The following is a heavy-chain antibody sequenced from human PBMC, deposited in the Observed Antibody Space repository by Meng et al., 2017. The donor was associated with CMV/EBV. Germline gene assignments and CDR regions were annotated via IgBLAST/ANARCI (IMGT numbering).Heavy chain of an antibody. CDR2: INPSGGST. CDR1: GYTFTSYY. Sequence: ASVNVSCKASGYTFTSYYMHWVRQAPGQGLEWMGIINPSGGSTSYAQKFQGRVTMTRDTSTSTVYMELSSLRFEDTAVYYCARRGVVIGDFDYWGQGTLVTVS. CDR3: ARRGVVIGDFDY. J-gene: IGHJ4*02. D-gene: IGHD3-3*01. V-gene: IGHV1-46*01.